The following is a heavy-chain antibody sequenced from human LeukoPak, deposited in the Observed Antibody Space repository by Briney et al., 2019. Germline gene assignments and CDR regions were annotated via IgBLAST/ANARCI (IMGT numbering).Heavy chain of an antibody. CDR2: ISGDGGST. V-gene: IGHV3-43*02. D-gene: IGHD4-17*01. J-gene: IGHJ4*02. Sequence: PGGSLRLSCAASGFTFDDYAMHWVRQAPGKGLEWASLISGDGGSTYYADSVKGRFTISRDNSKNSLYLQMNSLRTEDTALYYCAKDTGYGEGSDYWGQGTLVTVSS. CDR1: GFTFDDYA. CDR3: AKDTGYGEGSDY.